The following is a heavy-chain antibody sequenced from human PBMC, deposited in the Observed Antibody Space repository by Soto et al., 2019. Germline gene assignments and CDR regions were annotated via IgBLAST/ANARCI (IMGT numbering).Heavy chain of an antibody. CDR2: IWHDGSEI. CDR3: LKDSTWLQLWFVH. J-gene: IGHJ5*02. CDR1: GSIFIGYG. Sequence: PGGSLRLSCVVPGSIFIGYGMHWVRQAPGKGLEWVAVIWHDGSEIYYADSVKGRFTISRDNSKNTLYLQMNSLRAEDTAVYYFLKDSTWLQLWFVHWGQGILVNVFS. V-gene: IGHV3-33*06. D-gene: IGHD5-12*01.